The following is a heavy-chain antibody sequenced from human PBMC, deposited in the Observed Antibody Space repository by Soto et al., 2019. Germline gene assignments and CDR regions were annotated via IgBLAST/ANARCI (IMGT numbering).Heavy chain of an antibody. D-gene: IGHD3-22*01. CDR2: IYYSGST. Sequence: QVQLQESGPGLVKPSETLSLTCTVSGGSISSYYWSWIRQPPGKGLEWIGYIYYSGSTNYNPSLKSRVTISVDTSKNQFSLKLSSVTAADPAVYYCASGPYYDSSGYYHYFDYWGQGTLVTVSS. V-gene: IGHV4-59*01. CDR1: GGSISSYY. J-gene: IGHJ4*02. CDR3: ASGPYYDSSGYYHYFDY.